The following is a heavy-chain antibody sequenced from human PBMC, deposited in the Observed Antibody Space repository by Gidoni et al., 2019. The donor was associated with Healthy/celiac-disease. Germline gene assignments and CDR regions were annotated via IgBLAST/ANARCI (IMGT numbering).Heavy chain of an antibody. V-gene: IGHV4-59*01. CDR1: GGSISSYY. CDR2: IYYSGST. Sequence: QVQLQESGPGLVKPSETLSLPCTVSGGSISSYYWSWIRQPPGKGLEWIGYIYYSGSTNYNPSLKSRVTISVDTSKNQFSLKLSSVTAADTAVYYCAREKGPRGLGWFDPWGQGTLVTVSS. J-gene: IGHJ5*02. CDR3: AREKGPRGLGWFDP. D-gene: IGHD6-6*01.